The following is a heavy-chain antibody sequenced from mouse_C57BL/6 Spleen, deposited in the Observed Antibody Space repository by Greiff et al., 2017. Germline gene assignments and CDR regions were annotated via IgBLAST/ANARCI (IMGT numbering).Heavy chain of an antibody. D-gene: IGHD1-1*01. CDR3: SRGDYYGSSYDYFDY. CDR1: GYTFTSYW. V-gene: IGHV1-53*01. Sequence: QVQLQQPGTDLVKPGASVKLSCTASGYTFTSYWMHWVKQSHGKSLEWIGDISTNHGGTSSNQKFKGKATLTVDKYSSTGYMELRILTAEDAAVYYYSRGDYYGSSYDYFDYWGQGTTLTVSS. CDR2: ISTNHGGT. J-gene: IGHJ2*01.